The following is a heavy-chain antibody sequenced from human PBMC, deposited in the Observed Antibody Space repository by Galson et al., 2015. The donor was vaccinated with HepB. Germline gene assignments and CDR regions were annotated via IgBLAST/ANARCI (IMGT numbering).Heavy chain of an antibody. CDR1: GFTFSDYY. CDR3: AAYYYYESSGYFSLDC. J-gene: IGHJ4*02. V-gene: IGHV3-11*01. D-gene: IGHD3-22*01. CDR2: ISSSGGIK. Sequence: SLRLSCAASGFTFSDYYMSWIRQAPGKGLEWVSYISSSGGIKYYADSVKGRFIISRDNAKNSLSLQMNSLKAEDTAVYYCAAYYYYESSGYFSLDCWGQGTLVTVSS.